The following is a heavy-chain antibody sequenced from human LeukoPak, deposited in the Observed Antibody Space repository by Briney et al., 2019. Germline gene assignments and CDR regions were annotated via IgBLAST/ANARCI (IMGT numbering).Heavy chain of an antibody. CDR3: AKDLIMATHSPLVDY. D-gene: IGHD5-12*01. CDR2: IRYDGSNK. CDR1: GFTFSSYG. J-gene: IGHJ4*02. Sequence: GGSLRLSCAASGFTFSSYGMHWVRQAPGKGLEWVAFIRYDGSNKYYADSVKGRFTISRDNSKNTLYLQMNSLRAEDTAVYYCAKDLIMATHSPLVDYWGQGTLVTVSS. V-gene: IGHV3-30*02.